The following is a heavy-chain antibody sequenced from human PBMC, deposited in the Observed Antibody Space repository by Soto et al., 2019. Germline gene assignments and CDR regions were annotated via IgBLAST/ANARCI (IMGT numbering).Heavy chain of an antibody. Sequence: QVQLQQWGAGLLKPSETLSLTCAVYGGSFSGYYWCWIRQPPGKGLEWMGEINHSGSTNYNPSLKSRVTISVETSKNQFSLKLSSVTAADTAVYYCASAASKSIAAAGSDYFDYWGQGTLVTVSS. D-gene: IGHD6-13*01. CDR1: GGSFSGYY. J-gene: IGHJ4*02. CDR2: INHSGST. CDR3: ASAASKSIAAAGSDYFDY. V-gene: IGHV4-34*01.